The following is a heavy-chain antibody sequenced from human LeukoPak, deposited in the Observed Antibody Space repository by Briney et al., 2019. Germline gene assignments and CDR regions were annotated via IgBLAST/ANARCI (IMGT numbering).Heavy chain of an antibody. Sequence: GGSLRLSCAASGFTFSNYWMTWVRQAPGKGLEWVANIKPDGSEKHYVDSLRGRFTISRDNAKNSLYLQMNSLRVEDTAVYYCARDSQAARDYWGQGTLVTVSS. D-gene: IGHD6-6*01. CDR2: IKPDGSEK. V-gene: IGHV3-7*01. CDR3: ARDSQAARDY. CDR1: GFTFSNYW. J-gene: IGHJ4*02.